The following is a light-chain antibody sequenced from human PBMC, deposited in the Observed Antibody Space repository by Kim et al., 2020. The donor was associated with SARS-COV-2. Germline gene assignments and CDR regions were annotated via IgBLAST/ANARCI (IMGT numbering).Light chain of an antibody. CDR1: SLRILY. J-gene: IGLJ2*01. CDR2: GNN. Sequence: ALGQTGRTTSQGNSLRILYATWDQQKPGQAPIVGIYGNNNPPSGIPARFSCPSSGNTASLTITGTQAGDEADYYCNSRDSNDNVVFGGGTQLTVL. CDR3: NSRDSNDNVV. V-gene: IGLV3-19*01.